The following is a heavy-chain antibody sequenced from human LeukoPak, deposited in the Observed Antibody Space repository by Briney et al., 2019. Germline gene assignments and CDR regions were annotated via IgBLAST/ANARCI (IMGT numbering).Heavy chain of an antibody. J-gene: IGHJ4*02. CDR1: GGSINY. D-gene: IGHD4-17*01. Sequence: SETLSLTCTVSGGSINYWSWIRQPPPKGLEWIGYINYSGSTNYNPSLKSRVTMSVDTSKNQFSLKLSSVTAADTAMYYCAREGRQDYVYFDHWGQGSLVTVSS. V-gene: IGHV4-59*01. CDR2: INYSGST. CDR3: AREGRQDYVYFDH.